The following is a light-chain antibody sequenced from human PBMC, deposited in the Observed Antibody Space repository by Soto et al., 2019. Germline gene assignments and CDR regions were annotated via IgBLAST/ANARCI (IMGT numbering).Light chain of an antibody. CDR1: HTINNY. J-gene: IGKJ1*01. Sequence: DIQMTQSPSSLSASLGDRVTISCLSSHTINNYLNWYQQKPGRAPKLLISTASSLQSGVPSRFSGSGSGSDFTLTINSLQPEDFATYYCQQSYGALTWTFGQGTKVDIK. CDR2: TAS. CDR3: QQSYGALTWT. V-gene: IGKV1-39*01.